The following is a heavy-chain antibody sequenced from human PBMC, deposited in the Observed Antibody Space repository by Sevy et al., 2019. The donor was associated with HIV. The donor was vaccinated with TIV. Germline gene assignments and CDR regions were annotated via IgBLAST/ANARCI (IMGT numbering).Heavy chain of an antibody. D-gene: IGHD1-26*01. Sequence: GGSLRLSCAASGFTFTSDYMHWVRQPPGKGLVWVSHINTDGKIIRYADSVKGRFTTSSGNAKNTLYLQRNSLRAEDTAVYYCARGSRGTFGSWGQGTLVTVSS. J-gene: IGHJ4*02. CDR2: INTDGKII. CDR1: GFTFTSDY. V-gene: IGHV3-74*01. CDR3: ARGSRGTFGS.